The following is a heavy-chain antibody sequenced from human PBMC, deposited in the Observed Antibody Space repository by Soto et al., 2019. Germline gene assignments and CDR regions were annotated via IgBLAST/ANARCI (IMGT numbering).Heavy chain of an antibody. CDR3: VKDRGHLVVETAATVEK. V-gene: IGHV3-30*18. CDR2: ISYDGSNK. J-gene: IGHJ4*02. D-gene: IGHD2-21*02. Sequence: QVQLVESGGGVVQPGRSLRLSCAASGFTFGTYGMHWVRQAPGKGLEWVAVISYDGSNKYYADSVKGRFTISRDNSENTLYLQMSSLRAEDTAVYYCVKDRGHLVVETAATVEKWGQGTLVTVSS. CDR1: GFTFGTYG.